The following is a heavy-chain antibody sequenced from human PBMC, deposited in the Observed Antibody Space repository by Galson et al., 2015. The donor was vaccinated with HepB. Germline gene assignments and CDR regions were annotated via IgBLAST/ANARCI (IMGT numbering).Heavy chain of an antibody. J-gene: IGHJ4*02. CDR1: GFTFSSYR. Sequence: SLRLSCAASGFTFSSYRMNWVRQAPGKGLEWVSYISSSSSTIYYADSVKGRFTISRDNAKNSLYLQMNSLRDEDTAVYYCARDAGYYYDSSGYDKPTRHDTGFDYWGQGTLVTVSS. D-gene: IGHD3-22*01. V-gene: IGHV3-48*02. CDR2: ISSSSSTI. CDR3: ARDAGYYYDSSGYDKPTRHDTGFDY.